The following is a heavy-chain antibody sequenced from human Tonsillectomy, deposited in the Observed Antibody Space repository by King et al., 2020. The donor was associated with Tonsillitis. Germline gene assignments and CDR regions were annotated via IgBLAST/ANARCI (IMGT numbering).Heavy chain of an antibody. D-gene: IGHD2-21*01. CDR3: AREVIDAFDI. Sequence: VQLVESGGGVVQPGGSLRLSCAASGFTFSRYGMHWVRQAPGKGLEWVAFIGYDGRDKYYADYVKGRFTISRDNSKNTLYLQMNSLRAEDTDVYYCAREVIDAFDIWGQGTMVTVSS. J-gene: IGHJ3*02. CDR2: IGYDGRDK. CDR1: GFTFSRYG. V-gene: IGHV3-30*02.